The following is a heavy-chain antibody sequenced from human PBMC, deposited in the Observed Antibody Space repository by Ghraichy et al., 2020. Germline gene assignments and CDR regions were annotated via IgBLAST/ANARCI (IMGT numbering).Heavy chain of an antibody. CDR1: GGSFSGYY. CDR2: INHSGST. Sequence: SETLSLTCAVYGGSFSGYYWSWIRQPPGKGLEWIGEINHSGSTNYNPSLKSRVTISVDTSKNQFSLKLSSVTAADTAVYYCAREGLITIFGVVISNYYYGMDVWGQGTTVTVSS. J-gene: IGHJ6*02. V-gene: IGHV4-34*01. D-gene: IGHD3-3*01. CDR3: AREGLITIFGVVISNYYYGMDV.